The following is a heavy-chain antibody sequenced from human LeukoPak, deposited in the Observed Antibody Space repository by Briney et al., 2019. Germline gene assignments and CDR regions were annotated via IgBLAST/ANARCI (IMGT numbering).Heavy chain of an antibody. V-gene: IGHV4-34*01. J-gene: IGHJ5*02. CDR2: INHSGST. CDR1: GGSFSGYY. D-gene: IGHD4-17*01. CDR3: ARGPVTTSGNCFGP. Sequence: IPSETLSLTCAVYGGSFSGYYWSWIRQPPGKGLEWIGEINHSGSTNYNPSLKSRVTISVDTSKNQFSLKLSSVTAADTAMYYCARGPVTTSGNCFGPWGQGTLVTVSS.